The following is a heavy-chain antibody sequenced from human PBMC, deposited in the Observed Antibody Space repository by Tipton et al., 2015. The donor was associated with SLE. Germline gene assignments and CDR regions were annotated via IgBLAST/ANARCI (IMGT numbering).Heavy chain of an antibody. CDR2: IYTSGST. J-gene: IGHJ2*01. D-gene: IGHD6-13*01. V-gene: IGHV4-61*09. CDR3: ARDNPRSQQLVHRGYFDL. Sequence: TLSLTCTVSGGSISSGSYYWSWIRQPAGKGLEWIGHIYTSGSTNYNPPPKSRVTISVDTSKNQFSLKLRSVTAADTAVYYCARDNPRSQQLVHRGYFDLWGRGTLVTVSS. CDR1: GGSISSGSYY.